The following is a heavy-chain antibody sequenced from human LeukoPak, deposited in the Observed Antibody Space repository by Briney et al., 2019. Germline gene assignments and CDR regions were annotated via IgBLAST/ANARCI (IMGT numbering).Heavy chain of an antibody. CDR2: IYSSGST. J-gene: IGHJ1*01. V-gene: IGHV3-53*01. CDR1: GLTVRTSS. D-gene: IGHD2-2*01. CDR3: ASAREYCINANCYEYFQE. Sequence: GGSLRLSCAPSGLTVRTSSMSWVRQAPGKGLEWVAVIYSSGSTYYEDSVNGRCTISRDTSKSSMYLQMDLLRAEDTAVYYCASAREYCINANCYEYFQEWGQGTLVTVSS.